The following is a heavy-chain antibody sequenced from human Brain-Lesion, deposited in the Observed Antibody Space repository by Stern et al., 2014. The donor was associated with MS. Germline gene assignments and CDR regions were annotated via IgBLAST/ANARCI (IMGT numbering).Heavy chain of an antibody. CDR1: GYIFTGYY. Sequence: VQLVQSGAEVKKPGASVKVSCKTSGYIFTGYYIHWVRQAPGQGLEWMAWSNANIGGTQYAQKFQGRVTMSRDTSISTAYVELSSLTSDDTAVYYCARDQRGITIFGVVTDYYYLGMDVWGQGTTVTVSS. V-gene: IGHV1-2*02. CDR3: ARDQRGITIFGVVTDYYYLGMDV. J-gene: IGHJ6*02. D-gene: IGHD3-3*01. CDR2: SNANIGGT.